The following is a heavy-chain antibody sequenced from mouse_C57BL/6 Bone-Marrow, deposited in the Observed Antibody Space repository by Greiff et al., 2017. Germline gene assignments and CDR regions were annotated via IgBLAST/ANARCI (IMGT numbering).Heavy chain of an antibody. Sequence: QVQLKQPGAELVKPGASVKLSCKASGYTFTSYWMHWVKQRPGQGLEWIGMIHPNSGSTNYNEKFKSKATLTVDKSSSTAYMQLSSLTSEDSAVYYCSYYGSRYYFDYWGQGTTLTVSS. CDR2: IHPNSGST. V-gene: IGHV1-64*01. D-gene: IGHD1-1*01. CDR3: SYYGSRYYFDY. J-gene: IGHJ2*01. CDR1: GYTFTSYW.